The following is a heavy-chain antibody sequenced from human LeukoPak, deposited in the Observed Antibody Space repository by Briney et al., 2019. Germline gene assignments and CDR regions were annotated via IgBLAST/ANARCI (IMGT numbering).Heavy chain of an antibody. V-gene: IGHV3-33*05. J-gene: IGHJ5*02. CDR2: ISYDGSNK. Sequence: GRSLRLSCAASGFTFSSYGMHWVRQAPGKGLEWVTGISYDGSNKHYSDSVKGRLTISRDNSKNTLDLQMNSLTAEDTAVYYCARWNSNWSDPWGQGTLVTVSS. CDR1: GFTFSSYG. CDR3: ARWNSNWSDP. D-gene: IGHD1-7*01.